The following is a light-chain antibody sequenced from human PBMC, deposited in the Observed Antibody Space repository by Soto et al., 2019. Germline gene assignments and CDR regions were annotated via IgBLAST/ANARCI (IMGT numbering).Light chain of an antibody. J-gene: IGKJ2*01. Sequence: EIVLTQSPVTLSLSPGERASLSCRASQSVSSYLAWYQQKPGQAPRLLIYAVSSRATGIPARFSGSGSGTDFTLTISSLEPEDFAVYYCLQRALWPYTFGQGTKLEIK. CDR3: LQRALWPYT. CDR1: QSVSSY. CDR2: AVS. V-gene: IGKV3-11*01.